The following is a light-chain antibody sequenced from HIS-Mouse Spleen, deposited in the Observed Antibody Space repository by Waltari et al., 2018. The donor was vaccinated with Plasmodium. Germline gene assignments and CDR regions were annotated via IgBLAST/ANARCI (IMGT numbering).Light chain of an antibody. CDR2: GAS. V-gene: IGKV3-15*01. Sequence: EIVMTQSPATLSVSPGERATLSCRASQSVSRNFAWYQQKPGQAPWLLIYGASTRATGIPARFSGSGSGTEFTRTISSLQSEDFAVYYCQQYNNWSFTFGPGTKVDIK. J-gene: IGKJ3*01. CDR3: QQYNNWSFT. CDR1: QSVSRN.